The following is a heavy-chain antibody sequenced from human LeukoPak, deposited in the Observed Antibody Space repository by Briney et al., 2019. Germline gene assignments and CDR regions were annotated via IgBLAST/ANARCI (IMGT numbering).Heavy chain of an antibody. CDR1: GFTFNTYS. CDR2: ISSSGSTI. Sequence: GGSLRLSCAASGFTFNTYSMNWVRQAPGKGLEWVSYISSSGSTIYYADSVKGRFTISRDNAKNSVYLQVNSLRDEDTAVYYCARELGYYFDYWGQGTLVTVSS. V-gene: IGHV3-48*02. CDR3: ARELGYYFDY. D-gene: IGHD1-26*01. J-gene: IGHJ4*02.